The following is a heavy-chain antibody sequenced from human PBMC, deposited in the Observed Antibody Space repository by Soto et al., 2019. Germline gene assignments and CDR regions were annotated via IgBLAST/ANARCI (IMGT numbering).Heavy chain of an antibody. Sequence: QVPLVQSGPDLKRPGASMKVSCKASGYTFTSYVISWVRQAPGQGLEWMAWISPLKGRTQYSQKAQGRVTLSTDTSSNTAYMEMTTMRVDDTAVYYCAMDYGDRPEYFKHWGPGTLVTVS. CDR2: ISPLKGRT. V-gene: IGHV1-18*04. CDR1: GYTFTSYV. CDR3: AMDYGDRPEYFKH. D-gene: IGHD4-17*01. J-gene: IGHJ1*01.